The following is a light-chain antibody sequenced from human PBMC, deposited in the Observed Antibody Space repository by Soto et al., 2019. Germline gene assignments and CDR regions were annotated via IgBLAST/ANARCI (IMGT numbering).Light chain of an antibody. CDR3: QQYGNSPWT. Sequence: EIVLTQSPGTLSLSPGERATLSCRASQSVSSSYLAWYQQKPGQAPRLLIYGASNRATGIPVRFSGSGSGTDFTLTISRLEPEDFAVYYCQQYGNSPWTFGQGTKVEI. V-gene: IGKV3-20*01. CDR1: QSVSSSY. J-gene: IGKJ1*01. CDR2: GAS.